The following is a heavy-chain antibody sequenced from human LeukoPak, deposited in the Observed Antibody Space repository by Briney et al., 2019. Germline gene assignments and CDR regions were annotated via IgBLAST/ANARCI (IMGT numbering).Heavy chain of an antibody. J-gene: IGHJ1*01. CDR2: IYTSGST. V-gene: IGHV4-4*07. Sequence: PSETLSLTCTVSGASISSYYWSWIRQPAGKGLEWLGRIYTSGSTNYNPSLKSRVTISVDKSKNQFSLKLSSVTAADTAVYYCARALAAAGPGDFQHWGQGTLVTVSS. D-gene: IGHD6-13*01. CDR1: GASISSYY. CDR3: ARALAAAGPGDFQH.